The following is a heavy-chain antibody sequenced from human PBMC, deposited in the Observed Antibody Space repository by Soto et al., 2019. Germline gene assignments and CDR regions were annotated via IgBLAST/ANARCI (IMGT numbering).Heavy chain of an antibody. V-gene: IGHV1-8*01. CDR3: ARGGEACSGGRCYLWFDP. CDR1: GYSFTSYD. D-gene: IGHD2-15*01. CDR2: MNPNSGDT. Sequence: QVQLEQSGAEVKKPGASVKVSCKASGYSFTSYDINWVRQAPGQGLEWMGWMNPNSGDTGYAQKFQGRVTMTRNTSISTAYMELRSLRSEDTAVYYCARGGEACSGGRCYLWFDPWGQGTLVTVSS. J-gene: IGHJ5*02.